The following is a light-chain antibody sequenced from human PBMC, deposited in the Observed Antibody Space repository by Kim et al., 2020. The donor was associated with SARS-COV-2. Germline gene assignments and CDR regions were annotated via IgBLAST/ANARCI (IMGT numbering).Light chain of an antibody. V-gene: IGKV3-20*01. Sequence: LSPGESATLAGSASQSVTRNYLAWYQQKPGQTPRRLIYGASSRATGIPDRFSGSGSGTDFTLTISRLEPEDFAVYYCQQYGSSPRFGGGTKVDIK. CDR1: QSVTRNY. CDR3: QQYGSSPR. J-gene: IGKJ4*01. CDR2: GAS.